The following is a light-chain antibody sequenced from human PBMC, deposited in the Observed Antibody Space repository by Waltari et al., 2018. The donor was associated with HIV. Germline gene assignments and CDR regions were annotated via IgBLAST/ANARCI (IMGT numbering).Light chain of an antibody. CDR1: SGAVGGYNY. CDR2: EVS. CDR3: SSYTSSSTLV. V-gene: IGLV2-14*01. J-gene: IGLJ3*02. Sequence: QSALTQPASVSGSPGQSITISCTGTSGAVGGYNYVSWYQQHPGKAPKRMIYEVSNRPSGVSNRFSGSKSGNTASLTISGLQAEDEADYYCSSYTSSSTLVFGGGTKLTVL.